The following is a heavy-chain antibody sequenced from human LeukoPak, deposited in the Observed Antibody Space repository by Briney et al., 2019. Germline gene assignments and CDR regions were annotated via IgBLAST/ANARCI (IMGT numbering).Heavy chain of an antibody. J-gene: IGHJ6*02. CDR1: GFTFSDYY. D-gene: IGHD3-10*01. Sequence: GGSLRLSCAASGFTFSDYYMTWIRQAPGEGLEWVSYISSSSSYTNYADSVKGRFTISRDNAKNSLYLQMNRLRAADTAVYYCARDRGRGSGSSPYYFYYYGMDVWGQGTTVTVSS. CDR2: ISSSSSYT. V-gene: IGHV3-11*05. CDR3: ARDRGRGSGSSPYYFYYYGMDV.